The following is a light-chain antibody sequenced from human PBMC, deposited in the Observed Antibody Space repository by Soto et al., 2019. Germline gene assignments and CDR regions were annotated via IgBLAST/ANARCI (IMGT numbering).Light chain of an antibody. CDR2: GTS. Sequence: IVLTHSPGTLSLSPWERATLSCRSSQSVSSSYLAWYQQKPGQAPSLLIYGTSSRATGIPDRFSGSGSGTDFTLTISRLEPEDFAVYYCQQYGSSTWTFGQGTKVDIK. CDR1: QSVSSSY. CDR3: QQYGSSTWT. J-gene: IGKJ1*01. V-gene: IGKV3-20*01.